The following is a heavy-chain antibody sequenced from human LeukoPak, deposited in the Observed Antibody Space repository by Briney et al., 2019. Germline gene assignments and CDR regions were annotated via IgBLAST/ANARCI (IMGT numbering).Heavy chain of an antibody. Sequence: GGSLRLSCAVSGFTSSNYWMSWVVRAPGKGLEWVANIKQDGSEKYYVDSVKGRFTISRDNAKNSLYLQMNSLRAEDTAVYYCARVRYSSGWTDYYYYYMDVWGKGTTVTISS. V-gene: IGHV3-7*01. J-gene: IGHJ6*03. CDR2: IKQDGSEK. D-gene: IGHD6-19*01. CDR1: GFTSSNYW. CDR3: ARVRYSSGWTDYYYYYMDV.